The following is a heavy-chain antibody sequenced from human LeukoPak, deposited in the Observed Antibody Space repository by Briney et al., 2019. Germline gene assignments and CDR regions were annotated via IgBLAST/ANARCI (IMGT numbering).Heavy chain of an antibody. J-gene: IGHJ4*02. Sequence: GGSLRLSCAASGFTFSNYGMHWVRQAPGKGLEWVAFIRYDGSNKYQADSVKGRFTISRDNSKNTLYLQMNSLRSEDTAVYYCAKSGYNRFDYWGQGTLVTVSS. D-gene: IGHD5-24*01. CDR2: IRYDGSNK. CDR3: AKSGYNRFDY. CDR1: GFTFSNYG. V-gene: IGHV3-30*02.